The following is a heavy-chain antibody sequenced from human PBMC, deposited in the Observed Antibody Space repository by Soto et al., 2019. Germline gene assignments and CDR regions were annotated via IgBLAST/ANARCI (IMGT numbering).Heavy chain of an antibody. CDR3: ARGTGYCSSTSCSPLGDS. J-gene: IGHJ4*02. V-gene: IGHV1-69*02. D-gene: IGHD2-2*01. CDR1: GGTFSSYT. CDR2: IIPILGIA. Sequence: QVQLVQSGAEVKKPGSSVKVSCKASGGTFSSYTISWVRQAPGQGLEWMGRIIPILGIANYAQKFQGRVTITADKSTSKAYMELSSLRSEDTAVYYCARGTGYCSSTSCSPLGDSWGQGTLVTVSS.